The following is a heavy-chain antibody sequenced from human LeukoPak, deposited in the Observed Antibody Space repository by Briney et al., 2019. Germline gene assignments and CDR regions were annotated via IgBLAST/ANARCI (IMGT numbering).Heavy chain of an antibody. CDR3: ARHDAGLAFDY. J-gene: IGHJ4*02. V-gene: IGHV5-51*01. D-gene: IGHD6-13*01. Sequence: GESLKISGKASGYTFTTYWIAWGRQMPGKDLEWLRIICAQDSDTRYSPSFQGQATISADKSITTTYLQWSSLKAADTAMYYCARHDAGLAFDYWGQGTLGTVSS. CDR2: ICAQDSDT. CDR1: GYTFTTYW.